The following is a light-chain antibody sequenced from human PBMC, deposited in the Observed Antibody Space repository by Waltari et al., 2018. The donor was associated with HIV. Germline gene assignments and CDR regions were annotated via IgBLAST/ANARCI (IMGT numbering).Light chain of an antibody. Sequence: QSALTQPASVSGSPGQSISISCTRTSRDVAPYNQVSWYQQHPGQAPKLIIYDVNYRPSGISSRFSGSKSGNTASLTITGLQAEDEADYYCSSYTGSDTLLGVFGTGTKVTVL. CDR1: SRDVAPYNQ. J-gene: IGLJ1*01. CDR2: DVN. V-gene: IGLV2-14*01. CDR3: SSYTGSDTLLGV.